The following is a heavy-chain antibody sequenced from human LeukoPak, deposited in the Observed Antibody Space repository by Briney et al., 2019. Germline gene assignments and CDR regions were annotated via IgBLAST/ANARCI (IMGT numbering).Heavy chain of an antibody. J-gene: IGHJ6*03. D-gene: IGHD2-2*02. Sequence: ASVKVSCKPSGYTFTTYGISWVRQAPGQGLEWMGWISAYNGNTNYAQKLQDRVTMTTDTSTSTAYMELRSLRSDDTAVYYCARGRYCSSTSCYKVYYYYMDVWGKGTTVTVSS. CDR2: ISAYNGNT. CDR3: ARGRYCSSTSCYKVYYYYMDV. V-gene: IGHV1-18*01. CDR1: GYTFTTYG.